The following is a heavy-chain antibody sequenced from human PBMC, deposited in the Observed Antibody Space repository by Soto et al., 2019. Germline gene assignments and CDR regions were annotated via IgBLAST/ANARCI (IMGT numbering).Heavy chain of an antibody. V-gene: IGHV3-23*01. J-gene: IGHJ4*02. D-gene: IGHD6-13*01. CDR1: GFTFTDYA. CDR3: ARGSSGYISSWYYFDY. Sequence: GGSLRLSGAASGFTFTDYASSWVRQAPGKGLGWGATISGIGGSTYLADSVKGRLSISRDNSKNTVSLLMNSLRAEDTAVYFCARGSSGYISSWYYFDYWGRGTLVTVSS. CDR2: ISGIGGST.